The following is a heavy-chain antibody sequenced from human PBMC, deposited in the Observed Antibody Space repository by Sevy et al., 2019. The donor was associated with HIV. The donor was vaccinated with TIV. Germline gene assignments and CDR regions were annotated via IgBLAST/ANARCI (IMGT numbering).Heavy chain of an antibody. Sequence: APVKVSCKASGGTFSSYAISWVRQAPGQGLEWMGGIIPIFGTANYAQKFQGRVTVTADESTSTHYMELSSLRSEDTAVYYCARGLIARRRGGGYYFDYWGQGTLVTVSS. CDR2: IIPIFGTA. V-gene: IGHV1-69*13. D-gene: IGHD3-10*01. CDR1: GGTFSSYA. J-gene: IGHJ4*02. CDR3: ARGLIARRRGGGYYFDY.